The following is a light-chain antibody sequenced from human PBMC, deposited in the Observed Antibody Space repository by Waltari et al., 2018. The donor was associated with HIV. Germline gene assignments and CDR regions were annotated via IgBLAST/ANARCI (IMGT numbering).Light chain of an antibody. J-gene: IGKJ4*01. CDR3: QQYVNSLT. V-gene: IGKV3-20*01. CDR2: GAS. CDR1: QTLTGNF. Sequence: EIVLTQSPDTLFLSPGERATVSCRASQTLTGNFLAWYQQKPGQAPTLLLYGASSRATDIPDRFSGSGSGTDFTLTISRLEPEDFALYYCQQYVNSLTFGGGTKVEIK.